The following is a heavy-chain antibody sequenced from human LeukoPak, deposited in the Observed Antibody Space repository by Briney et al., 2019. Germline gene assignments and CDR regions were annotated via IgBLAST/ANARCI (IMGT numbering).Heavy chain of an antibody. CDR3: ARAPPSYYYDYGMDV. Sequence: PGRSLRLSCAASGFTFSSYAMHWVRQAPGKGLEWVAVISYDGSNKYYADSVKGRFTISRDNSKNTLYLQMNSLRAEDTAVYYCARAPPSYYYDYGMDVWGQGTTVTVSS. V-gene: IGHV3-30-3*01. CDR1: GFTFSSYA. CDR2: ISYDGSNK. J-gene: IGHJ6*02.